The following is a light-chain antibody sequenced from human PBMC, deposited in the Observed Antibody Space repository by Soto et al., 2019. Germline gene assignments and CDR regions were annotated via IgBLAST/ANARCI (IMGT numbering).Light chain of an antibody. CDR3: QQRSNWPPT. CDR1: QSVSSY. Sequence: EIVLTQSPAPLSLSPGERATLSRRASQSVSSYLAWYQQKPGQAPRLLIYDASNRATGIPARFSGSGSGTDFTLTISSLEPEDFAVYYCQQRSNWPPTFGQGTRLEIK. V-gene: IGKV3-11*01. CDR2: DAS. J-gene: IGKJ5*01.